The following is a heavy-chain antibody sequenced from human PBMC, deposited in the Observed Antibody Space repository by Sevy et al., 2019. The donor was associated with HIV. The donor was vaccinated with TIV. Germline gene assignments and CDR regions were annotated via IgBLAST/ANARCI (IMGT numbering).Heavy chain of an antibody. CDR3: ARVVRYSNSSRDIFNI. CDR2: IIPIFGTA. D-gene: IGHD6-6*01. V-gene: IGHV1-69*13. J-gene: IGHJ3*02. Sequence: ASVKVSCKATGGTFSSYTISWVRQAPGQGLEWMGGIIPIFGTANYAQKFQGRVTITADESTTTAYMELSSLRSEDTAMYYCARVVRYSNSSRDIFNIWGQGTMVTVSS. CDR1: GGTFSSYT.